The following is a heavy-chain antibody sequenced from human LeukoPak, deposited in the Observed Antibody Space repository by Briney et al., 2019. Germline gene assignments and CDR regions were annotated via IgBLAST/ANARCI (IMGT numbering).Heavy chain of an antibody. CDR1: GFTFSSYA. J-gene: IGHJ6*03. CDR2: ISYDGSNK. D-gene: IGHD1-14*01. Sequence: GGSLRLSCAASGFTFSSYAMHWVRQAPGKGLEWVAVISYDGSNKYYADSVKGRFTISRDNSKNTLYLQMNSLRAEDTAVYYCARGSSIIDPYYYYMDVWGKGTTVTVSS. CDR3: ARGSSIIDPYYYYMDV. V-gene: IGHV3-30*04.